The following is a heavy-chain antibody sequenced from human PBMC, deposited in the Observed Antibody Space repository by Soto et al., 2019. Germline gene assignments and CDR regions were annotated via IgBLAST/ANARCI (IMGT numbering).Heavy chain of an antibody. CDR2: ICPGDSDT. D-gene: IGHD2-15*01. Sequence: PGESLKISCKGSGYTFSNYWIGWVRQMPGKGLEWMGIICPGDSDTRYSPSFQGQVTISADKSISTAYLQWSSLKASDTARYYCAGLNCVYCIPTGGPAWSSHFWCQAPLLTVSS. CDR1: GYTFSNYW. V-gene: IGHV5-51*01. J-gene: IGHJ1*01. CDR3: AGLNCVYCIPTGGPAWSSHF.